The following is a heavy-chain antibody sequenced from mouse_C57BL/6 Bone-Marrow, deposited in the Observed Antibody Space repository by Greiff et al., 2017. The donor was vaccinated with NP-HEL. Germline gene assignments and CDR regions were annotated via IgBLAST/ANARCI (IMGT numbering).Heavy chain of an antibody. J-gene: IGHJ2*01. D-gene: IGHD2-3*01. CDR2: IYPRSGNT. CDR3: ARLGLLHDY. V-gene: IGHV1-81*01. Sequence: QVHVKQSGAELARPGASVKLSCKASGYTFTSYGISWVKQRTGQGLEWIGEIYPRSGNTYYNEKFKGKATLTADKSSSTAYMELRSLTSEDSAVYFCARLGLLHDYWGQGTTLTVSS. CDR1: GYTFTSYG.